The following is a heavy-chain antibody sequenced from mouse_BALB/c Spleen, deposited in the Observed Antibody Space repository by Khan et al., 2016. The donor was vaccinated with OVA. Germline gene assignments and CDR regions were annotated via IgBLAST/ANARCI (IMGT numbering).Heavy chain of an antibody. Sequence: QIQLVQSGPDLVAPSQSLSITCTVSGFSLSRYNIHWVRQPPGKGLEWLGMIWGGGGTDYNSTLKSRLSISKDNSKSQVFLKMNSLQTDDTAMYYCARAYYRYDGYYAMDYWGQGTSVTVSS. CDR3: ARAYYRYDGYYAMDY. D-gene: IGHD2-14*01. CDR2: IWGGGGT. CDR1: GFSLSRYN. J-gene: IGHJ4*01. V-gene: IGHV2-6-4*01.